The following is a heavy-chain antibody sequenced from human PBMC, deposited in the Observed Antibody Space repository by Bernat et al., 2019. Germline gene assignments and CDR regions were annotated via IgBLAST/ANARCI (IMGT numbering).Heavy chain of an antibody. D-gene: IGHD1-26*01. V-gene: IGHV3-74*01. J-gene: IGHJ5*02. CDR1: GFTFSSYW. CDR3: ARDGGNYWGWFDP. Sequence: EVQLVESGGGLVQPGGSLRLSCAASGFTFSSYWMHWVRQAPGKGLVWVSRINSDGSSTNYADSVKGRFTISRDNAKNTLYLQMNSLRAEDTAVYYCARDGGNYWGWFDPWGQGTLVTVSS. CDR2: INSDGSST.